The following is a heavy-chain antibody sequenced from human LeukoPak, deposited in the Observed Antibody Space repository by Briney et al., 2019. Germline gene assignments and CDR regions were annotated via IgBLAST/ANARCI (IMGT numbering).Heavy chain of an antibody. CDR3: AALTYYYDSSGYYTDY. CDR1: GYTFTSYA. V-gene: IGHV1-58*02. J-gene: IGHJ4*02. Sequence: KISCKASGYTFTSYAMHWVRQAPGQRLEWIGWIVVGSGNTNYARKFQERVTITRDMSTSTAYMELSSLRSEDTAVYYCAALTYYYDSSGYYTDYWGQGTLVTVSS. CDR2: IVVGSGNT. D-gene: IGHD3-22*01.